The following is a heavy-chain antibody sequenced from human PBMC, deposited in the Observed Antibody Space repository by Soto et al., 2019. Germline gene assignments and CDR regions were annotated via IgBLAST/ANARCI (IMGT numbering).Heavy chain of an antibody. V-gene: IGHV4-39*01. CDR3: ARLQYYYNYYMDV. J-gene: IGHJ6*03. CDR2: IYYSGST. Sequence: SETLSLACTVYGGSISTSYRWGWIRQAPGKGLEWIGSIYYSGSTYYNPSLKSRVTISVDTSKNQFSLNLGSVTAADTAVYFCARLQYYYNYYMDVWGKGTTVTVSS. CDR1: GGSISTSYR.